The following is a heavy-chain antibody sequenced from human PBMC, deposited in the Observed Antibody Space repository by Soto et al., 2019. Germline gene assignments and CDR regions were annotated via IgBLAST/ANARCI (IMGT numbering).Heavy chain of an antibody. CDR3: ARIPYCSGGSCSLFDS. V-gene: IGHV5-51*01. Sequence: PGESLKISCKGSGYSFTSYWIGWVRQMPGKGLEWMGIIYPGDSDTRYSPSFQGQVTISADKSISTAYLQWSSLKASDTAMYYCARIPYCSGGSCSLFDSWGQGTLVTVSS. CDR1: GYSFTSYW. J-gene: IGHJ4*02. CDR2: IYPGDSDT. D-gene: IGHD2-15*01.